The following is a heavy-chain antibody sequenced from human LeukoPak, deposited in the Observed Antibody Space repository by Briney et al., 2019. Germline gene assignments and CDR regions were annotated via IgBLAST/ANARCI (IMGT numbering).Heavy chain of an antibody. J-gene: IGHJ3*02. Sequence: SVKVSCKASGGTFSSYAISWVRQAPGQGLEWMGRIIPILGIANYAQKFQGRVTITADKSTSTAYMELSSLRSEDTAVYYCARDFDYDPFDIWGQGTMVIVSS. CDR1: GGTFSSYA. V-gene: IGHV1-69*04. CDR2: IIPILGIA. D-gene: IGHD4-11*01. CDR3: ARDFDYDPFDI.